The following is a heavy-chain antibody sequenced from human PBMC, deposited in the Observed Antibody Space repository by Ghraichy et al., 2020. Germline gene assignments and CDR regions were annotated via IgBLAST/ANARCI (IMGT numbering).Heavy chain of an antibody. CDR1: GYSISSGYY. CDR2: IYHSGST. J-gene: IGHJ5*02. D-gene: IGHD3-22*01. CDR3: ARAPTELISYYYDSSGYYYWFDP. Sequence: SQTLSLTCAVSGYSISSGYYWGWIRQPPGKGLEWIGSIYHSGSTYYNPSLKSRVTISVDTSKNQFSLKLSSVTAADTAVYYCARAPTELISYYYDSSGYYYWFDPWGQGTLVTVSS. V-gene: IGHV4-38-2*01.